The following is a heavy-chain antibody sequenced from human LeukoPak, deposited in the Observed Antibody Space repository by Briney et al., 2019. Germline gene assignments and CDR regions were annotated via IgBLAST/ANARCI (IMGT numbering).Heavy chain of an antibody. CDR1: GYTFTGYY. Sequence: GASVKVSCKASGYTFTGYYMHWVRQAPGQGLEWMGWINPNSGGTNYAQKFQGRVTMTRDTSISTAYMELSRLRSDDTAVYYCARDFTMVRGVIGYWGQGTLVTVSS. V-gene: IGHV1-2*02. D-gene: IGHD3-10*01. CDR2: INPNSGGT. CDR3: ARDFTMVRGVIGY. J-gene: IGHJ4*02.